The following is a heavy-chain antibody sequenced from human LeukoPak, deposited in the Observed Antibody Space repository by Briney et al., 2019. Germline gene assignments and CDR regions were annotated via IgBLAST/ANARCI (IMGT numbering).Heavy chain of an antibody. Sequence: SQTLSLTCTVSGGSISSYYWSWIRQPPGKGLEWIGYIYYSGSTNYNPSLKSRVTISVDTSKNQFSLKLSSVTAADTAVYYCARDDYGDKGLSLYAFDIWGQGTMVTVSS. D-gene: IGHD4-17*01. CDR3: ARDDYGDKGLSLYAFDI. V-gene: IGHV4-59*12. CDR2: IYYSGST. J-gene: IGHJ3*02. CDR1: GGSISSYY.